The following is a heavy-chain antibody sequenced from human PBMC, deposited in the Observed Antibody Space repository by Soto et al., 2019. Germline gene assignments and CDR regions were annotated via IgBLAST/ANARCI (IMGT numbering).Heavy chain of an antibody. CDR3: AKQQGPGTPYYYAMDV. J-gene: IGHJ6*02. CDR1: GFTFSSYA. Sequence: PGGSLXXXXAASGFTFSSYAMTWVRQAPGKGLEWVSVIRSRGDRIFYAEYVQGRFTISRDNSRNTLYLQMNYLSAEDTAVYYCAKQQGPGTPYYYAMDVWGQGTTVTVSS. V-gene: IGHV3-23*01. D-gene: IGHD1-1*01. CDR2: IRSRGDRI.